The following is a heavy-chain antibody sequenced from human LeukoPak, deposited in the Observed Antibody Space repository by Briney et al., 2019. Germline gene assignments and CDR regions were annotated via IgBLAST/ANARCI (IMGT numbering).Heavy chain of an antibody. CDR1: GGTFSSYA. CDR2: IIPIFGTA. CDR3: ARDLSSTSRRRQFDAFDI. Sequence: SVKVSCKASGGTFSSYAISWVRQAPGQGLEWMGGIIPIFGTANYAQKFQGRVTITADESTSTAYMELSSLRSEDTAVYYCARDLSSTSRRRQFDAFDIWGQGTMVTVSS. D-gene: IGHD2-2*01. J-gene: IGHJ3*02. V-gene: IGHV1-69*13.